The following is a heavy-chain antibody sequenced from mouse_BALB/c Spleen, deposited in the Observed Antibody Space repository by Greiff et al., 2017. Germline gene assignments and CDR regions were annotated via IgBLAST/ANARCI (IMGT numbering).Heavy chain of an antibody. D-gene: IGHD1-1*01. CDR2: IDPANGNT. Sequence: EVQLQQSGAELVKPGASVKLSCTASGFNIKDTYMHWVKQRPEQGLEWIGRIDPANGNTKYDPKFQGKATITADTSSNTAYLQLSSLTSEDTAVYYCATSDYYGSSYDAMDYWGQGTSVTVSS. J-gene: IGHJ4*01. CDR3: ATSDYYGSSYDAMDY. CDR1: GFNIKDTY. V-gene: IGHV14-3*02.